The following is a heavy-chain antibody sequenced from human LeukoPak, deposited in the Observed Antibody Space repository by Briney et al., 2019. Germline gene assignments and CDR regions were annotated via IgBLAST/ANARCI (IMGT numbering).Heavy chain of an antibody. J-gene: IGHJ3*02. CDR2: ISGSGGST. V-gene: IGHV3-23*01. Sequence: GGSLRLSCAASGFTFSSYGMHWVRQAPGKGLEWVSAISGSGGSTYYADSVKGRFTISRDNSKNTLYLQMNSLRAEDTAVYYCAKDSEWLVVADAFDIWGQGTMVTVSS. CDR3: AKDSEWLVVADAFDI. CDR1: GFTFSSYG. D-gene: IGHD6-19*01.